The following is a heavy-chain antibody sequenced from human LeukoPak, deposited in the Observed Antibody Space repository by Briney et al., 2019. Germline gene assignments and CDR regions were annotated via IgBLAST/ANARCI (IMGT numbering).Heavy chain of an antibody. CDR1: GFTFTTYA. V-gene: IGHV3-53*01. CDR3: ARRAGAYSHPYDY. Sequence: GGSLRLSCAASGFTFTTYAMSWVRQAPGKGLEWVSFIYSGTTHYSDSVKGRFTISRDNSKNTLYLQMNSLRAEDTAVYYCARRAGAYSHPYDYWGQGTLVTVSS. CDR2: IYSGTT. D-gene: IGHD4/OR15-4a*01. J-gene: IGHJ4*02.